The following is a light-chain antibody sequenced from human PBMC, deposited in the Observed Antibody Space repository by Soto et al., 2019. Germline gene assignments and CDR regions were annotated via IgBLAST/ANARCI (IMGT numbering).Light chain of an antibody. J-gene: IGKJ4*01. CDR1: QSISSY. CDR2: AAS. CDR3: QQLSTYPST. Sequence: DIQLTQSPSFLSASVGDRVTITCRASQSISSYLNWYQQKPGKAPKLLIYAASSLQSGVPSRFSGSGSGTDFTLTISSLQAEDFATYYCQQLSTYPSTFGGGTKVDIK. V-gene: IGKV1-9*01.